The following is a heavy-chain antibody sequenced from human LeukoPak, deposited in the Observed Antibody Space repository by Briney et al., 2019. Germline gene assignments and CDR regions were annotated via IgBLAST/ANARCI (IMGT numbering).Heavy chain of an antibody. D-gene: IGHD5-18*01. V-gene: IGHV4-59*01. J-gene: IGHJ4*02. CDR2: THHSGAT. CDR1: GASITSNY. Sequence: NPSETLSLTCSVSGASITSNYWSWIRQPPGKGLEWLGYTHHSGATSYNPSLKSRSTMSLDTSNNQFSLKLSSVTAADTAVYYCARSSGHSYGDFDYWGQGNQVTVSS. CDR3: ARSSGHSYGDFDY.